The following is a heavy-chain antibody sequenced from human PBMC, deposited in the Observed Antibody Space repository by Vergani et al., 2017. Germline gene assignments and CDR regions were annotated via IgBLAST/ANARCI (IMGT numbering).Heavy chain of an antibody. J-gene: IGHJ6*03. Sequence: QVQLVQSGAEVKKPGASVKVSCKTSGDSFNSYGINWVRQAPGQGLEWLGWISGYDGKTKYVEKLQGRITVTIDTSTNSAYMELRGLRSDDTAVYYCARGGSIAAPSYLYYFYMDVWGKGTSVTVSS. V-gene: IGHV1-18*01. CDR2: ISGYDGKT. D-gene: IGHD6-6*01. CDR3: ARGGSIAAPSYLYYFYMDV. CDR1: GDSFNSYG.